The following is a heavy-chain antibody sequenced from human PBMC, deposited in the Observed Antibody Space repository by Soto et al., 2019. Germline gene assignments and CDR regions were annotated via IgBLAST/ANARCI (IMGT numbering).Heavy chain of an antibody. CDR3: ARVGGYCSGGSCYSTFDY. CDR2: ISGSGGST. CDR1: GFTFSSYA. J-gene: IGHJ4*02. Sequence: EVQLLESGGGLVQPGGSLRLSCAASGFTFSSYAMSWVRQAPGKGLEWVSAISGSGGSTYYADSVKGRFTISRDNSKNTLYLQMNSLRAEDTAIYYCARVGGYCSGGSCYSTFDYWGQGTLVTVSS. D-gene: IGHD2-15*01. V-gene: IGHV3-23*01.